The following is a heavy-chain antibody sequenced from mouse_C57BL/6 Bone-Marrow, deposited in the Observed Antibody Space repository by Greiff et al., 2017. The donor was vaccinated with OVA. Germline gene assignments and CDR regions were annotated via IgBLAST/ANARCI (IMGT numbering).Heavy chain of an antibody. CDR2: IYPRSGNT. Sequence: VQLQQSRAELARPGASVKLSCKASGYTFTSYGISWVKQRTGQGLEWIGEIYPRSGNTYYNEKFKGKATLTADKSSSTAYMELRSLTSEDSAVYFCAREGGDYDYVDFDYWGQGTTLTVSS. CDR3: AREGGDYDYVDFDY. CDR1: GYTFTSYG. V-gene: IGHV1-81*01. J-gene: IGHJ2*01. D-gene: IGHD2-4*01.